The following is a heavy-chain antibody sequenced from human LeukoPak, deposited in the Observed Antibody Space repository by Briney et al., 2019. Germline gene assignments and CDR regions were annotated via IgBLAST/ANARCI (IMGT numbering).Heavy chain of an antibody. D-gene: IGHD3-22*01. V-gene: IGHV3-11*04. CDR3: ARVAGQYYYDSSGYYYYPSYFDY. Sequence: GGSLRLSCAGSGFTFSDYYMSWIRQAPGKGLEWVSYLSISGSTIYYAGSVKGRFTISRDNAKNSLYLQMNSPRAEDTTVYYCARVAGQYYYDSSGYYYYPSYFDYWGQGTLVTVSS. CDR1: GFTFSDYY. J-gene: IGHJ4*02. CDR2: LSISGSTI.